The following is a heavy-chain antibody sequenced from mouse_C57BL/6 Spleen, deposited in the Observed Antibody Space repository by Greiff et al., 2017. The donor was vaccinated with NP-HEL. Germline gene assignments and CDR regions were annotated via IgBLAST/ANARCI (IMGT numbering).Heavy chain of an antibody. V-gene: IGHV1-26*01. Sequence: EVQLQQSGPELVKPGASVKISCKASGYTFTDYYMNWVKQSHGKSLEWIGDINPNNGGTSYNQKFKGKATLTVDKSSSTAYMELRSLTSEDSAVYYCARVDYYGSFYAMDYWGQGTSVTVSS. D-gene: IGHD1-1*01. CDR3: ARVDYYGSFYAMDY. CDR1: GYTFTDYY. CDR2: INPNNGGT. J-gene: IGHJ4*01.